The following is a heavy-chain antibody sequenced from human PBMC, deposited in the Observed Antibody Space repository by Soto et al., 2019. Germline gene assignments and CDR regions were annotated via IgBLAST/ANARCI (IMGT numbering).Heavy chain of an antibody. Sequence: EVQLLESGGGLVQPGGSLRLSCAASGFTFSNYAMSWVRQAPGKGLEWVSGISGXXGXXXYADSVKGRXTXXXXNSXXXXXXXXXXXXXXXXXXXXXXXXXXVDCHSVFFYWGQGTLVIVSS. CDR1: GFTFSNYA. CDR3: XXXXXVDCHSVFFY. J-gene: IGHJ4*02. CDR2: ISGXXGXX. D-gene: IGHD2-21*02. V-gene: IGHV3-23*01.